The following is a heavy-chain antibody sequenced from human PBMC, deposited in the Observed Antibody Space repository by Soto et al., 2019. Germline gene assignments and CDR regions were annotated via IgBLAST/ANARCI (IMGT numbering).Heavy chain of an antibody. Sequence: GEYLKISCKGSGYTFTDYWIGWVRQLPGKGLEWMGIIYPGDSDTRYSPSFQGHVTITVDKSTSTAYLQWNTPKASDTAMYYWARHIINFRYYAYAMDVWCQGITVTVS. D-gene: IGHD3-10*01. CDR1: GYTFTDYW. V-gene: IGHV5-51*01. CDR2: IYPGDSDT. CDR3: ARHIINFRYYAYAMDV. J-gene: IGHJ6*02.